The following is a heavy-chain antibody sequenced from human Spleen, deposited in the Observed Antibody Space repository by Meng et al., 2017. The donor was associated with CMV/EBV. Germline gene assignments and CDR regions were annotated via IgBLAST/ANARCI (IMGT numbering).Heavy chain of an antibody. CDR1: GYSFSNYW. D-gene: IGHD2-2*01. V-gene: IGHV5-51*01. J-gene: IGHJ4*02. Sequence: GGSLRLSCKGSGYSFSNYWIGWVRQMPGKGLEWMGIIYPGDSDTKYSPSFQGQVTISADKSISTAYLQKSSLKASDTAMYYCARLSRNIVVVPAALDYWGQGTLVTVSS. CDR2: IYPGDSDT. CDR3: ARLSRNIVVVPAALDY.